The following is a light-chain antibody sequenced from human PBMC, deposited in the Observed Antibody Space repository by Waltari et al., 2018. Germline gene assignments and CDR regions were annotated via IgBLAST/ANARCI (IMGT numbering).Light chain of an antibody. CDR2: DFS. CDR3: YSYAGSHE. Sequence: QSALTQPRSVSGSPGQSVTVSCTGTSSAIGDYDCVSWYQHHPGKAPHLLIYDFSKRPSGVPDRFSASKSGNTASLTISGLQAEDEADYYCYSYAGSHEFGGGTKLTVL. V-gene: IGLV2-11*01. J-gene: IGLJ2*01. CDR1: SSAIGDYDC.